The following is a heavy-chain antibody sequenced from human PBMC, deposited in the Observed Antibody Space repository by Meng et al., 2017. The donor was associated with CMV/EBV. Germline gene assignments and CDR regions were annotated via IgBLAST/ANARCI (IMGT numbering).Heavy chain of an antibody. Sequence: GESLKISCAASGFTISSNYMTWVRQAPGKGLEWVSLIYSGGSTYYADSVKGRFTISRDNSKNTLFLQMNSLRAEDTAVYYCARGDIVTTFRKDYYYYGMDVWGQGTTVTVSS. CDR1: GFTISSNY. V-gene: IGHV3-53*01. D-gene: IGHD5-12*01. J-gene: IGHJ6*02. CDR2: IYSGGST. CDR3: ARGDIVTTFRKDYYYYGMDV.